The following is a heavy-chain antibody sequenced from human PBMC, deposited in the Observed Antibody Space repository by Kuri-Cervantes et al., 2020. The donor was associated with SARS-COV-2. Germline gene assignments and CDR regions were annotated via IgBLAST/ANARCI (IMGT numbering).Heavy chain of an antibody. CDR3: ARRPGTYYYDSSGYPHWYFDL. CDR1: GGSISSYY. D-gene: IGHD3-22*01. J-gene: IGHJ2*01. V-gene: IGHV4-59*08. CDR2: IYYSGST. Sequence: ESLKISCTVSGGSISSYYWSWIRQPPGKGLEWIGYIYYSGSTNYNPSLKSRVTISVDTSKNQFSLKLSSVTAADTAVYYCARRPGTYYYDSSGYPHWYFDLWGRGTLVTVSS.